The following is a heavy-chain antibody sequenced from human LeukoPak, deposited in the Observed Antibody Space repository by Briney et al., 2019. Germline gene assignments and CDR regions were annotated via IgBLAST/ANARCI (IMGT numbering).Heavy chain of an antibody. CDR2: INTYGGGM. CDR1: GYSFSSYG. CDR3: GKTTVGYSSGQKPAWPVDY. D-gene: IGHD5-18*01. V-gene: IGHV3-23*01. J-gene: IGHJ4*02. Sequence: GGSLRLSCVASGYSFSSYGMHWVRQAPGQGLEWISGINTYGGGMTYADSVKGRFTISRDNSRNTVYLQINSLRAEDTAVYYCGKTTVGYSSGQKPAWPVDYWGQGTLVTVSS.